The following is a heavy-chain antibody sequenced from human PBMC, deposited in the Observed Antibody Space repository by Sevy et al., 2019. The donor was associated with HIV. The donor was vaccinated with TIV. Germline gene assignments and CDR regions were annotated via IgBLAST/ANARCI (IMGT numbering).Heavy chain of an antibody. J-gene: IGHJ6*03. CDR2: IYSGGST. CDR3: ARSLSIAVATSYYYYYYMDV. CDR1: GFTVSSNY. Sequence: GGALRLSCAASGFTVSSNYMSWVRQAPGKGLEWVSVIYSGGSTYYADSVKGRFTISRHNSKNTLYLQMNSLRAEDTAVYYCARSLSIAVATSYYYYYYMDVWGKGTTVTVSS. D-gene: IGHD6-19*01. V-gene: IGHV3-53*04.